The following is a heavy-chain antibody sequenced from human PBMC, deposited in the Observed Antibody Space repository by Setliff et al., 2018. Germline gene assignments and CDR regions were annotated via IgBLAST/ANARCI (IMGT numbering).Heavy chain of an antibody. J-gene: IGHJ5*02. CDR2: INVNSGDT. Sequence: ASVRVSCKASGYTFTGYYIHWVCQAPGEGLEWMGCINVNSGDTNYAQKFQGRVIVTRDTSSSTAYMELRSLRPDDTAVYFCARGRIHDSSDYIGNWFDPWGQGTLVTVSS. D-gene: IGHD3-22*01. CDR3: ARGRIHDSSDYIGNWFDP. CDR1: GYTFTGYY. V-gene: IGHV1-2*02.